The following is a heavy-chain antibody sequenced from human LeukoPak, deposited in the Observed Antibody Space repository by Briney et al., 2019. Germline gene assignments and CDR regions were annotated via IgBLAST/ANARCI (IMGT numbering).Heavy chain of an antibody. CDR2: FSYSGST. V-gene: IGHV4-59*01. D-gene: IGHD1-26*01. CDR1: GVSISDYH. Sequence: SETLSLTRSVSGVSISDYHWIWIRQPPAKGLEWMGYFSYSGSTRYNPSLKSRVTMSVDTSKNQFSLRLISVAAADTAVYYCARMYSGTSYYFDFWGQGTLVTVSS. J-gene: IGHJ4*02. CDR3: ARMYSGTSYYFDF.